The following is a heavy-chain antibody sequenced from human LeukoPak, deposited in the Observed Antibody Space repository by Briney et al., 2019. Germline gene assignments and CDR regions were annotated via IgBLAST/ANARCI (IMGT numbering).Heavy chain of an antibody. CDR2: IYPGDSDT. D-gene: IGHD2-15*01. CDR3: ARHLVVAAIMPDAFDI. CDR1: GSSFTNYW. V-gene: IGHV5-51*01. J-gene: IGHJ3*02. Sequence: GESLKISCKGSGSSFTNYWIGWVRQMPGKGLEWMGIIYPGDSDTRYSPSFQGQVTISADKSISTAYLQWGSLKASDTAMYYCARHLVVAAIMPDAFDIWGQGTMVTVSS.